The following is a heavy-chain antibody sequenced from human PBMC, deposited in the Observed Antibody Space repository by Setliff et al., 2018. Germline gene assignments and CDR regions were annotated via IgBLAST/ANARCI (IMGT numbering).Heavy chain of an antibody. CDR3: AREDPYDSSGYYRGGMDV. CDR2: IYYSGST. Sequence: PSETLSLTCTVSGDSISSSSSYWGWIRQPPGKGLEWIGTIYYSGSTYYNPSLKSRVTISVDTSKNQFSLKLSSVTAADTAVYHCAREDPYDSSGYYRGGMDVWGQGTTVTVSS. V-gene: IGHV4-39*07. D-gene: IGHD3-22*01. CDR1: GDSISSSSSY. J-gene: IGHJ6*02.